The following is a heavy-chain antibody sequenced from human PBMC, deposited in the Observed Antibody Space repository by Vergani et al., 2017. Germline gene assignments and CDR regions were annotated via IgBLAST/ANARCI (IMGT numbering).Heavy chain of an antibody. Sequence: EVQLVESGGGLVQPGGSLRLSCAASGFTFSSSWMSWVRQAPGKGLEWVANIKQDGSEKYYVDSVKGRFTISRDNAKNSLYLQMNSLRAEDTAVYYCARRRCSSTSCFFDYWGQGTLVTVSS. CDR2: IKQDGSEK. V-gene: IGHV3-7*01. D-gene: IGHD2-2*01. CDR1: GFTFSSSW. J-gene: IGHJ4*02. CDR3: ARRRCSSTSCFFDY.